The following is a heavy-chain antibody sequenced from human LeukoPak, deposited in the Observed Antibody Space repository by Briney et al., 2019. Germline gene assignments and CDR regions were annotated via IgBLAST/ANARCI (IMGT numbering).Heavy chain of an antibody. CDR1: GFTFSSYW. Sequence: GSLRLSCAGSGFTFSSYWMHWVRQAPGKGLEWVANIRQDGSEKYYVDSVKGRFTISRDNAKSALYLQMNSLRAEDTAVYYCARRYFEYWGQGTLVTVSS. CDR3: ARRYFEY. CDR2: IRQDGSEK. V-gene: IGHV3-7*03. J-gene: IGHJ4*02.